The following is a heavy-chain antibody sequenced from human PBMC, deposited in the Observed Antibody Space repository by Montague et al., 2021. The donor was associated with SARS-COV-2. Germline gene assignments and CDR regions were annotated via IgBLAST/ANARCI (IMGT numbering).Heavy chain of an antibody. CDR2: ISSSSTYI. D-gene: IGHD2-8*01. J-gene: IGHJ3*02. CDR3: ARDYTNFDAFDI. Sequence: SLRLSCAASGFNFISYDMNWVRQAPGKGLEWVSSISSSSTYIHCADSVKGRVTISRDNAKNLVFLQMNSLRAEDTAVYYCARDYTNFDAFDIWGQGTTVTVS. CDR1: GFNFISYD. V-gene: IGHV3-21*01.